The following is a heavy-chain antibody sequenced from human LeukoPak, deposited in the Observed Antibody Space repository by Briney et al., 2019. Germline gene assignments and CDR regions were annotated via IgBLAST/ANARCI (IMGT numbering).Heavy chain of an antibody. CDR3: ARTPLNSVPVWDPLVYTSSLTWFDP. CDR1: GYTFTNYD. D-gene: IGHD6-13*01. V-gene: IGHV1-8*01. Sequence: ASVKVSCKASGYTFTNYDLNWVRQATGQGLEWMGWMNPKTGNTGYAQKFQGRVTMTRDTSISTAYMELSNLRSEDTAVYYCARTPLNSVPVWDPLVYTSSLTWFDPWGQGTLVTVSS. J-gene: IGHJ5*02. CDR2: MNPKTGNT.